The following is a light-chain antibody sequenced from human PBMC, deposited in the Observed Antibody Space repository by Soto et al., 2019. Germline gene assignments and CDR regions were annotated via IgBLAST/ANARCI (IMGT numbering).Light chain of an antibody. V-gene: IGKV1-5*01. CDR3: QQYNSQIT. Sequence: DIQMTQSPSTLSASVGDKVTITCRASQSISSWLAWYQQKPGKAPKLLIYDASSLESGVPSRFSGSGSGTEFTLTISSLKPDDFATYYCQQYNSQITFGQGTRLEIK. CDR1: QSISSW. CDR2: DAS. J-gene: IGKJ5*01.